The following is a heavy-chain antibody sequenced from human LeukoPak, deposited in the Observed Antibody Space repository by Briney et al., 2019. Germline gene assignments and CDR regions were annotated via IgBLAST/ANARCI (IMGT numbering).Heavy chain of an antibody. CDR2: IYYSGST. CDR1: GGSISSSSYY. Sequence: SETLSLTCTVSGGSISSSSYYWGWIRQPPGKGLEWIGSIYYSGSTYYNPSLKSRVTISVDTSKNQFSLKLSSVTAADTAVYYCARDGQQQLFDYWGQGTLVTVSS. D-gene: IGHD6-13*01. CDR3: ARDGQQQLFDY. J-gene: IGHJ4*02. V-gene: IGHV4-39*07.